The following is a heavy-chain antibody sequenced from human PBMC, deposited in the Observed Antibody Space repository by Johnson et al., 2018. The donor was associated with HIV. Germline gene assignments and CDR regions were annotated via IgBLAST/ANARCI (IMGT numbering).Heavy chain of an antibody. CDR2: MNGDGKST. V-gene: IGHV3-74*01. CDR3: ARDGIGRGIVGANDAFDI. D-gene: IGHD1-26*01. Sequence: VQLVESGGGLVKPGGSLRLSCAASGFTFSTYWMHWVRQAPGKGLVWVSRMNGDGKSTTYADSVKGRFTISRDNAKNTLYLQMNSLRAEDTAVYYCARDGIGRGIVGANDAFDIWGEGTMVTVSS. J-gene: IGHJ3*02. CDR1: GFTFSTYW.